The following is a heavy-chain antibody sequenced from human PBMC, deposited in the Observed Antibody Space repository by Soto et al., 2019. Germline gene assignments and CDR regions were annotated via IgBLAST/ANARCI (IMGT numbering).Heavy chain of an antibody. J-gene: IGHJ5*02. CDR1: GFTFSNYA. CDR2: LNGSGGST. V-gene: IGHV3-23*01. CDR3: ARDRAFLEYSSSSPIRNWFDP. D-gene: IGHD6-6*01. Sequence: PGGSLRLSCAASGFTFSNYAMTWVRQAPGKGLEWVSGLNGSGGSTSSADSVKGRFAISRDNSKNTLYLQMNNLRDGDTAVYYCARDRAFLEYSSSSPIRNWFDPWGQGTLVTVSS.